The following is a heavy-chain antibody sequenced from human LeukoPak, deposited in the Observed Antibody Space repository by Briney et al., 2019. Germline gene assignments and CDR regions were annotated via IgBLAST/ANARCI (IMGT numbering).Heavy chain of an antibody. J-gene: IGHJ5*02. CDR3: AKVATVGRLNWFDP. Sequence: GGSLRLSCAASGFTFSSYGMHWVRQAPGKGLEWVAVISYDGSNKYYADSVKGRFTISRDNSKNTLYLQMNRLRAEDTAVYYCAKVATVGRLNWFDPWGQGTLVTVSS. D-gene: IGHD4-23*01. CDR1: GFTFSSYG. V-gene: IGHV3-30*18. CDR2: ISYDGSNK.